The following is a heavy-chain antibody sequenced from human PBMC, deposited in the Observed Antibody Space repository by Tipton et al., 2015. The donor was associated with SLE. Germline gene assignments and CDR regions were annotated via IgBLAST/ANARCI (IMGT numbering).Heavy chain of an antibody. CDR2: INPNSGDT. D-gene: IGHD6-25*01. CDR3: AKLAAPENFDR. J-gene: IGHJ5*01. V-gene: IGHV1-2*02. Sequence: QSGPEVKKPGASVKVSCKASGYTLTSYYMNWVRQAPGQGLEWMGIINPNSGDTNYAQKFQGRVTRSSDKSISTVYMELSRLRSDDPAVYSCAKLAAPENFDRWGQRTLVTVS. CDR1: GYTLTSYY.